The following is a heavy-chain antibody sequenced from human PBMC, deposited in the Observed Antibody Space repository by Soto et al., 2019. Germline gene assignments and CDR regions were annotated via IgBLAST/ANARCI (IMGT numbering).Heavy chain of an antibody. CDR3: ARCPRGSYRFPPAY. CDR1: GGSFSGYY. V-gene: IGHV4-34*01. CDR2: INHSGST. Sequence: PSETLSLTCAVYGGSFSGYYWSWIRQPPGKGLEWIGEINHSGSTNYNPSLKSRVTISVDTSKNQFSLKLSSVTAADTAVYYCARCPRGSYRFPPAYWGQGTLVTVSS. D-gene: IGHD3-16*02. J-gene: IGHJ4*02.